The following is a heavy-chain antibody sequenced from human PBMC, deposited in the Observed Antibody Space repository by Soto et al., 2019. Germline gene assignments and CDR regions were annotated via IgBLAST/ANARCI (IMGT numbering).Heavy chain of an antibody. CDR3: AGDKGSYGNKDAFDI. J-gene: IGHJ3*02. D-gene: IGHD5-18*01. V-gene: IGHV1-69*13. Sequence: GASVKVSCKASGGTFSSYAISWVRQAPGQGLEWMGGIIPIFGTANYAQKFQGRVTITADESTSTAYMELSSLRSEDTAVYYCAGDKGSYGNKDAFDIWGQGTMVTVSS. CDR1: GGTFSSYA. CDR2: IIPIFGTA.